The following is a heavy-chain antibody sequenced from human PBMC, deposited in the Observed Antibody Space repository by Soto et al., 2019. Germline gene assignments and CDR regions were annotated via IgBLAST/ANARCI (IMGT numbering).Heavy chain of an antibody. D-gene: IGHD2-21*01. CDR2: IYNSGNT. Sequence: QVQLQESGPGLVKPSQTLSLTCTVSGGSISDGAYYWSWIRQPPGKGLEWIGHIYNSGNTYNNPSLRSRLTISLDTSKSLFSLTLNSVTAADTAVYYCASGLSGDKVDQWGQGTLVTVSS. CDR1: GGSISDGAYY. CDR3: ASGLSGDKVDQ. J-gene: IGHJ4*02. V-gene: IGHV4-30-4*01.